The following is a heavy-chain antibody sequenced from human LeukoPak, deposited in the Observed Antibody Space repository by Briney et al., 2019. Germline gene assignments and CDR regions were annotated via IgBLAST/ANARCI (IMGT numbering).Heavy chain of an antibody. J-gene: IGHJ4*02. CDR1: GFTFSSYA. CDR2: ISLSGDRT. V-gene: IGHV3-23*01. Sequence: GGSLRLSCAASGFTFSSYAMSWVRQAPGKGLEWVSSISLSGDRTFYADSVKGRFSISRDTSENTPYLQMNSLRAEDTAVYYCAKEVRPNEYWGQGTLVTVSS. CDR3: AKEVRPNEY.